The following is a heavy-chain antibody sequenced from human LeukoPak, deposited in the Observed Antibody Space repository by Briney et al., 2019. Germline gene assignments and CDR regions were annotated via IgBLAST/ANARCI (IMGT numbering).Heavy chain of an antibody. J-gene: IGHJ4*02. CDR3: ARGVAAAGYFDY. D-gene: IGHD6-13*01. CDR2: ISSSSSYI. V-gene: IGHV3-21*01. Sequence: NSGGSLRLSCAASGFTFSSYSMNWVRQAPGKGLEWVSSISSSSSYIYYADSVKGRFTISRGNAKNSLYLQMNSLRAEDTAVYYCARGVAAAGYFDYWGQGTLVTVSS. CDR1: GFTFSSYS.